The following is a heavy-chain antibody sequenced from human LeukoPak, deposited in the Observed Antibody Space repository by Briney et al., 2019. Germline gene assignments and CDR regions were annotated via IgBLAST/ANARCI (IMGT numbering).Heavy chain of an antibody. CDR1: GFTFSSYW. D-gene: IGHD3-10*01. J-gene: IGHJ3*02. CDR2: INSDGSST. CDR3: ARDISMPMVRGAPDGAFDI. Sequence: GGSLRLSCAASGFTFSSYWMHWVRQAPGKGLVWVSRINSDGSSTSYADSVKGRFTISRDNAKNTLYLQMNSLRAEDTAVYYCARDISMPMVRGAPDGAFDIWGQGTMVTVSS. V-gene: IGHV3-74*01.